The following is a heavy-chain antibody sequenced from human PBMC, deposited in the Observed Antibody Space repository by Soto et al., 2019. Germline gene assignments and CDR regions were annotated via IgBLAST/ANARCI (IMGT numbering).Heavy chain of an antibody. J-gene: IGHJ4*02. CDR3: ARVSSIAVAGYYFDY. Sequence: SETLSLTCTVSGGSISSYYWSWIRQPPGKGLEWIGYIYYSGSTNCNPSLKSRVTISVDTSKNQFSLKLSSVTAADTAVYYCARVSSIAVAGYYFDYWGQGTLVTVSS. CDR2: IYYSGST. CDR1: GGSISSYY. V-gene: IGHV4-59*01. D-gene: IGHD6-19*01.